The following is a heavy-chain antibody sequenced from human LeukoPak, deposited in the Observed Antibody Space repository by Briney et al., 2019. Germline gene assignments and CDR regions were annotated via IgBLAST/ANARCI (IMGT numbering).Heavy chain of an antibody. CDR2: IIPIFGTA. D-gene: IGHD1-26*01. CDR3: ARASGGSYSY. J-gene: IGHJ4*02. CDR1: GGTFSNYA. Sequence: ASVKVSCKASGGTFSNYAFSWVRQAPGQGLEWMGGIIPIFGTADYAQKFQGRVTITADESTSTAYMELSSLRPEDTAVYYCARASGGSYSYWGQGTLVTVSS. V-gene: IGHV1-69*13.